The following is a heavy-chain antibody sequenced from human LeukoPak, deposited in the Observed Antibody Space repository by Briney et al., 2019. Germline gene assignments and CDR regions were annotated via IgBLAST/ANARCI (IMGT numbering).Heavy chain of an antibody. J-gene: IGHJ4*02. V-gene: IGHV4-30-4*01. CDR2: IYYSGST. D-gene: IGHD3-22*01. Sequence: SETLSLTCTVSGGSISSGDYYWSWIRQPPGKGLEWIGYIYYSGSTYYNPSLKSRVTISVDTSKNQSSLKLSSVTAADTAVYYCARAPILDYDSGPYDYWGQGTLVTVSS. CDR1: GGSISSGDYY. CDR3: ARAPILDYDSGPYDY.